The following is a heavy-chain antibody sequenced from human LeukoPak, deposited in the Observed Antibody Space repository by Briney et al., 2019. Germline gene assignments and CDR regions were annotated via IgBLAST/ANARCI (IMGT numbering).Heavy chain of an antibody. CDR1: GYTFTSYG. CDR2: ISAYNGNT. V-gene: IGHV1-18*01. CDR3: ATVHPPYYYDSSGYSLDY. Sequence: ASVKVSCKASGYTFTSYGISWVRQAPGQGLEWMGWISAYNGNTNYAQKLQGRVTMTTDTSTSTAYMELRSLRSDDTAVYYCATVHPPYYYDSSGYSLDYWGQGTLVTVSS. D-gene: IGHD3-22*01. J-gene: IGHJ4*02.